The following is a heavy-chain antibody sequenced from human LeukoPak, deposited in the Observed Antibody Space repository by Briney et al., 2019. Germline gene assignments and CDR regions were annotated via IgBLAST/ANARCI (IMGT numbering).Heavy chain of an antibody. J-gene: IGHJ5*02. CDR2: IYYSGTT. Sequence: PSETPSLTCSVYGGSIASSSHYWAWIRQPPGKRLEWVGSIYYSGTTYYNPSLKSRVTISVDTFKNQFSLKLSSVTAADTAVYYCATETKTHRSGSGSRPETNWFDPWGQGILVTVSS. CDR3: ATETKTHRSGSGSRPETNWFDP. D-gene: IGHD3-10*01. V-gene: IGHV4-39*05. CDR1: GGSIASSSHY.